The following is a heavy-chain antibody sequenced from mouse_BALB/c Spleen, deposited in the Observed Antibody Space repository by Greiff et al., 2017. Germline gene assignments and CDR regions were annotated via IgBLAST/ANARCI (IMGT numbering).Heavy chain of an antibody. CDR3: ARGYGSSPYYFDY. J-gene: IGHJ2*01. Sequence: EVKVVESGGGLVQPGGSLKLSCAASGFTFSSYGMSWVRQTPDKRLELVATINSNGGSTYYPDSVKGRFTISRDNAKNTLYLQMSSLKSEDTAMYYCARGYGSSPYYFDYWGQGTTLTVSS. D-gene: IGHD1-1*01. V-gene: IGHV5-6-3*01. CDR1: GFTFSSYG. CDR2: INSNGGST.